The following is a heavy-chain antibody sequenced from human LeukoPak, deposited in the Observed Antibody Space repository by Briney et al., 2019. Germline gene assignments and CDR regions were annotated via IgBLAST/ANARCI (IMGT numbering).Heavy chain of an antibody. J-gene: IGHJ4*02. V-gene: IGHV3-48*04. Sequence: GGSLRLSCAASGFTFSSYSMNWVRQAPGKGLEWVSYISSSSGIIYYADSVKGRFTISRDNAKNSLYLQMNSLRAEDTAVYYCARDTYTAMARAHFDYWGQGTLVTVSS. D-gene: IGHD5-18*01. CDR2: ISSSSGII. CDR3: ARDTYTAMARAHFDY. CDR1: GFTFSSYS.